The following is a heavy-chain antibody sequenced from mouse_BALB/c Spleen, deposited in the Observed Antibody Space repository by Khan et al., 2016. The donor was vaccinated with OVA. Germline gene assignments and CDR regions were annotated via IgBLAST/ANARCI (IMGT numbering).Heavy chain of an antibody. V-gene: IGHV1S136*01. J-gene: IGHJ3*01. Sequence: VQLQQSGPELVKPGASVKMSCKASGYTFTSYVMHWVKQKPGQGLEWIVYIIPYNDYTNLIEKFKGKATLTSDKSSSTAYMEISSLTYEDSGGYYWGRGGIGLRTWFDYWGQGTLVTVAA. CDR2: IIPYNDYT. CDR1: GYTFTSYV. D-gene: IGHD2-2*01. CDR3: GRGGIGLRTWFDY.